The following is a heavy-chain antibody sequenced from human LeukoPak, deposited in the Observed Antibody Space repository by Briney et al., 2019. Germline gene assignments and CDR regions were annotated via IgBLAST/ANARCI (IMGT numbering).Heavy chain of an antibody. V-gene: IGHV1-69*04. CDR3: ARGHGPALHWFDP. Sequence: GASVKVSCKASGGTFSSYAISWVRQAPGQGLEWLGRIIPILGIANYAQKFQGRLTITADKSTSTAYMELSGLRFEDTALYYCARGHGPALHWFDPWGQGTLVTVSS. CDR2: IIPILGIA. J-gene: IGHJ5*02. CDR1: GGTFSSYA. D-gene: IGHD4-17*01.